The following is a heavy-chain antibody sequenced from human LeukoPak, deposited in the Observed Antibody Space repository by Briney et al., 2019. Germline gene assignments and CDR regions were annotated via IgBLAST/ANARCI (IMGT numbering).Heavy chain of an antibody. CDR3: AKEVLDYEIPYWYFDL. V-gene: IGHV3-48*01. CDR2: ISSSSSTI. D-gene: IGHD4-17*01. J-gene: IGHJ2*01. CDR1: GFTFSSYS. Sequence: PGGSLRLSCAASGFTFSSYSMNWVRQAPGKGLEWVSYISSSSSTIYYADSVKGRFTISRDNSKNTLYLQMSSLRAEDTAVYHCAKEVLDYEIPYWYFDLWGRGTLVTVSS.